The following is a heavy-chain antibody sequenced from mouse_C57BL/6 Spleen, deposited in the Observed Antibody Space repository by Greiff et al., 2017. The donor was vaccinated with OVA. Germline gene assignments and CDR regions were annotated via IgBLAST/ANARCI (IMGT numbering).Heavy chain of an antibody. CDR1: GYTFTSYW. V-gene: IGHV1-69*01. CDR3: ARSAGWYFDV. CDR2: IDPSDSYT. D-gene: IGHD1-2*01. J-gene: IGHJ1*03. Sequence: VQLQQPGAELVMPGASVKLSCKASGYTFTSYWMHWVKQRPGQGLEWIGEIDPSDSYTNYNQKFKGKSTLTVDKSSSPAYVQLSSLTSEDSAVYCGARSAGWYFDVWGTGTTVTVSS.